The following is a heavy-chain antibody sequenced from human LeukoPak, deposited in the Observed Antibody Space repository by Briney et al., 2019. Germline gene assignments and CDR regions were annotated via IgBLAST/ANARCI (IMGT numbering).Heavy chain of an antibody. CDR1: GGSISSQY. Sequence: PSETLSLTCSVSGGSISSQYWSWVRQPPGKGLEWIGYIYYSGNANYNPSLKSRVAISVDTSKNQFSLKMTSVTAAGTAVYYCARLYGSGSDFDFWGQGTMVTVSS. D-gene: IGHD3-10*01. CDR2: IYYSGNA. CDR3: ARLYGSGSDFDF. V-gene: IGHV4-59*08. J-gene: IGHJ3*01.